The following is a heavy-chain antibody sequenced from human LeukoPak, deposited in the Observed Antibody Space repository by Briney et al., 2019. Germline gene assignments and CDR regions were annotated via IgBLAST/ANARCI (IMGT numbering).Heavy chain of an antibody. Sequence: KSSETLSLTCAVYGGSFSGYYWSWIRQPPGKGLEWIGEINHSGSTNYNPPLKSRVTISVDTSKNQFSLKLSSVTAADTAVYYCARGLEARDFDYWGQGTLVTVSS. CDR2: INHSGST. CDR1: GGSFSGYY. D-gene: IGHD6-6*01. V-gene: IGHV4-34*01. CDR3: ARGLEARDFDY. J-gene: IGHJ4*02.